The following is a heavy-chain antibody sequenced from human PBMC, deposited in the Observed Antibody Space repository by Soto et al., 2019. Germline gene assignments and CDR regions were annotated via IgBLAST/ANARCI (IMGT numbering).Heavy chain of an antibody. D-gene: IGHD5-12*01. CDR2: ISSSGDYR. Sequence: QVPLLESGGGLVKPGGSLRLSCTASGFTFSDHSMSWIRQAPGKGLEWVSYISSSGDYRNYADSVKDRFTISRDNTKHSLYLQMNSLRAEDTAVYYCARGDVDTVAQADYWGQGTLVTVSS. CDR1: GFTFSDHS. J-gene: IGHJ4*02. CDR3: ARGDVDTVAQADY. V-gene: IGHV3-11*03.